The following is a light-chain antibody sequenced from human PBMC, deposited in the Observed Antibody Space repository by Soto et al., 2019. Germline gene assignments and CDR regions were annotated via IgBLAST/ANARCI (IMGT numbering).Light chain of an antibody. V-gene: IGLV1-51*01. CDR2: DDN. CDR1: SSNIGDNY. J-gene: IGLJ7*01. Sequence: QSVLTQPSSVSAAPGQKVTISCSGSSSNIGDNYVSWYQQVPGSAPKLLIFDDNRRPPGIPDRFSGSKSGTSATLGITGLQTGDEADYYCGAWDSSLSVVLFGGGTQLTVL. CDR3: GAWDSSLSVVL.